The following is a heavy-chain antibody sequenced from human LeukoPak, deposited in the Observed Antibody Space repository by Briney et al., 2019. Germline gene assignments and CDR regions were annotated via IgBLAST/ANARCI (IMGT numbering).Heavy chain of an antibody. Sequence: GGSLRLSCAASGFSFSRYAMNWVRQAPGKGLEWVAYVNAESTDILYADSVRGRFTISRDNAKNSLYLQMNSLRAEDRGVYYCARDTFEPLVIDFWGQGTLVTVSS. CDR2: VNAESTDI. D-gene: IGHD6-13*01. V-gene: IGHV3-21*05. J-gene: IGHJ4*02. CDR1: GFSFSRYA. CDR3: ARDTFEPLVIDF.